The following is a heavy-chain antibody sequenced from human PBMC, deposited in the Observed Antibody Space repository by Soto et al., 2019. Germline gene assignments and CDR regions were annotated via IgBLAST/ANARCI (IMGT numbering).Heavy chain of an antibody. CDR3: ARGRLPYRYNWKETNWFDP. J-gene: IGHJ5*02. CDR2: ISSSSSSI. CDR1: GFTFSSYS. Sequence: GGSLRLSCAASGFTFSSYSMNWVRQAPGKGLEWVSYISSSSSSIYYADSVKGRFTISRDNAKNSLYLQMNSLRDEDTAVYYCARGRLPYRYNWKETNWFDPWGQGTLVTVSS. V-gene: IGHV3-48*02. D-gene: IGHD1-1*01.